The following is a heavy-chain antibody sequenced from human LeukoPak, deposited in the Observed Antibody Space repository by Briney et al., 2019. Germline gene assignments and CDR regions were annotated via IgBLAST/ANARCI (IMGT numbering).Heavy chain of an antibody. Sequence: QTGGSLRLSCAASGLTFSTYAMSWVRQAPGKGLEWLSAISGSGGSTYYADSVKGRFTISRDNSKNTLYLQMNSLRAEDTAVYYCAKDRPNPYYGDNEAYWGQGTLVTVSS. V-gene: IGHV3-23*01. CDR1: GLTFSTYA. D-gene: IGHD4-17*01. J-gene: IGHJ4*02. CDR2: ISGSGGST. CDR3: AKDRPNPYYGDNEAY.